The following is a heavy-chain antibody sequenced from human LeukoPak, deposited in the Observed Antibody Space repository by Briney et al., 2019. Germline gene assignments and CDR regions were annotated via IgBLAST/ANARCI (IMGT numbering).Heavy chain of an antibody. Sequence: KTSETLSLTCTVSGGSISSSSYYWGWIRQPPGKGLEWIGSIYYSGSTYYNPSLKSRVTISVDTSKNQFSLKLSSVTAPDTAVYYCAGLTAIRFLEWLPHRYFDHWSQGTLVTVSS. CDR2: IYYSGST. CDR3: AGLTAIRFLEWLPHRYFDH. CDR1: GGSISSSSYY. D-gene: IGHD3-3*01. V-gene: IGHV4-39*01. J-gene: IGHJ4*02.